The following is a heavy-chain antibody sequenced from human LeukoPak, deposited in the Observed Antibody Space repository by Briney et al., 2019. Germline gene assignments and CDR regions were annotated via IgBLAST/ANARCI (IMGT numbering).Heavy chain of an antibody. Sequence: SVKVSCKASGGTFSSYTFTWVRQAPGQGFEWMGGIIPMFRTSNYAQKFQGRFTVTTDESTRTAYMELNSLRSEDKAVYYCAGEQRGGLSANLGGLFASYYPYYYMDVWGRGTTVTVSS. CDR2: IIPMFRTS. J-gene: IGHJ6*03. D-gene: IGHD3-16*01. CDR1: GGTFSSYT. V-gene: IGHV1-69*05. CDR3: AGEQRGGLSANLGGLFASYYPYYYMDV.